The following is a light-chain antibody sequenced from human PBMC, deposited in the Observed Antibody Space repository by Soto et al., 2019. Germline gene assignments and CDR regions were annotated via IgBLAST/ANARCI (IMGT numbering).Light chain of an antibody. CDR2: LNSDGSH. V-gene: IGLV4-69*01. Sequence: QLVLTQSPSASASLGASVKLTCTLSSGHSSYAIAWHQQQPEKGPRYLMKLNSDGSHSKGDGIPDRFSGSSSVAERYPTISRLQSEDEADYYCQTWGTGIQVFGGGTKLTVL. CDR3: QTWGTGIQV. J-gene: IGLJ2*01. CDR1: SGHSSYA.